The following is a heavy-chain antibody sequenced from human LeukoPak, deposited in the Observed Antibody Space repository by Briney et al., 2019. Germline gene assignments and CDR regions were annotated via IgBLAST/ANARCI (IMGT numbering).Heavy chain of an antibody. CDR2: ISAYNGNT. Sequence: GASVKVSCKASGYSFTSYGITWVRQAPGQGLEWMGWISAYNGNTNYAQRPQGRVTMTTDTSTSTAYMELRSLTPDDTAVYYCARVPSGGPFDYWGQGTLVTVSP. CDR3: ARVPSGGPFDY. CDR1: GYSFTSYG. J-gene: IGHJ4*02. D-gene: IGHD2-15*01. V-gene: IGHV1-18*01.